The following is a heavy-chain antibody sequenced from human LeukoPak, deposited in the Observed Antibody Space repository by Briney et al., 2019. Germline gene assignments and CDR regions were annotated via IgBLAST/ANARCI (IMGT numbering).Heavy chain of an antibody. CDR3: ARVTLGGAGTPFDY. D-gene: IGHD6-19*01. V-gene: IGHV1-69*05. CDR2: IIPIFGTA. Sequence: SVKVSCKASGGTFSSYAISWVRQAPGQGLEWMGRIIPIFGTANYAQKFQGRVTITTDESTSTAYMELSSLRSEDTAVYYCARVTLGGAGTPFDYWGQGTLVTVSS. CDR1: GGTFSSYA. J-gene: IGHJ4*02.